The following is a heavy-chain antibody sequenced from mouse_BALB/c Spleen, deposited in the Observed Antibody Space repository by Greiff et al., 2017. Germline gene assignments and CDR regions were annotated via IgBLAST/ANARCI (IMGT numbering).Heavy chain of an antibody. J-gene: IGHJ3*01. D-gene: IGHD2-12*01. CDR3: ARRPLRQGAWFAY. CDR2: INSDGGST. Sequence: EVKVEESGGGLVQPGESLKLSCESNEYEFPSHDMSWVRKTPEKRLELVAAINSDGGSTYYPDTMERRFIISRDNTKKTLYLQMSSLRSEDTALYYCARRPLRQGAWFAYWGQGTLVTVSA. V-gene: IGHV5-2*03. CDR1: EYEFPSHD.